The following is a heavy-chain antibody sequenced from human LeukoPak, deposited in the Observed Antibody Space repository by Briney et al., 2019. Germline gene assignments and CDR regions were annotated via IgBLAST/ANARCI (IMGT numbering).Heavy chain of an antibody. J-gene: IGHJ4*02. Sequence: SETLSLTCAVYGGSFSGYYWSWIRQPPGKGLEWSGEINHSGSTNYNPSLKSRVTISVDKSKNQFSLKLSSVTAADTAVYYCARRTTVTIPFGYWGQGTLVTVSS. CDR2: INHSGST. CDR3: ARRTTVTIPFGY. D-gene: IGHD4-11*01. CDR1: GGSFSGYY. V-gene: IGHV4-34*01.